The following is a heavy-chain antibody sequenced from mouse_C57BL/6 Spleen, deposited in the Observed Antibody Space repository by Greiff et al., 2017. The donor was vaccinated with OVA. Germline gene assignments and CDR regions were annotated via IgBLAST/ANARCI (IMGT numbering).Heavy chain of an antibody. CDR2: IDPSDSYT. CDR1: GYTFTSYW. V-gene: IGHV1-50*01. D-gene: IGHD3-2*02. CDR3: ARGGNSSGYEGD. J-gene: IGHJ2*01. Sequence: VQLQQPGAELVKPGASVKLSCKASGYTFTSYWMQWVKQRPGQGLEWIGEIDPSDSYTNYNQKFKGKATLTVDTSSSTASMQLSSLTSEDSAVYYCARGGNSSGYEGDWGQGTPLTVSS.